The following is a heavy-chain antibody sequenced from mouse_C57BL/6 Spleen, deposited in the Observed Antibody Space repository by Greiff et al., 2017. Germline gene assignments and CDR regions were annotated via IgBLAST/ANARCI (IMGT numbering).Heavy chain of an antibody. V-gene: IGHV1-64*01. CDR2: IHPNSGST. CDR3: ARSGAWYFDV. CDR1: GYTFTSYW. D-gene: IGHD1-3*01. Sequence: QVQLQQSGAELVKPGASVKLSCTASGYTFTSYWMHWVKQRPGQGLEWIGMIHPNSGSTKYNEKFQSKATLTVDTSSSTAYLQLSSLTSEDAAVYYCARSGAWYFDVWGTGTTVTVAS. J-gene: IGHJ1*03.